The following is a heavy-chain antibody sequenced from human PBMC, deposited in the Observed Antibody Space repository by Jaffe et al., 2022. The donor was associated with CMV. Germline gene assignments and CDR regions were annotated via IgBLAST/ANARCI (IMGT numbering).Heavy chain of an antibody. CDR3: ARLKVVAATLNAFDI. D-gene: IGHD2-15*01. CDR2: IYYSGST. V-gene: IGHV4-59*01. Sequence: QVQLQESGPGLVKPSETLSLTCTVSGGSISSYYWSWIRQPPGKGLEWIGYIYYSGSTNYNPSLKSRVTISVDTSKNQFSLKLSSVTAADTAVYYCARLKVVAATLNAFDIWGQGTMVTVSS. CDR1: GGSISSYY. J-gene: IGHJ3*02.